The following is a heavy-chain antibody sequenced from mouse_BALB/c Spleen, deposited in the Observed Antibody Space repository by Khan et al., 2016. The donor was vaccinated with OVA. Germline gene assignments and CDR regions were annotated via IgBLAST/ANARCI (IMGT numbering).Heavy chain of an antibody. J-gene: IGHJ2*01. V-gene: IGHV5-17*02. Sequence: EVELVESGGGLVQPGGSRKLSCAASGFTFSRFGMHWVRQAQEKGLEWVAYISSGSSSIYYADTVKGRFTISRDNPKNTLFLQRTSLRSEDTAMYYCARDSNFDYWGQGTTLTVSS. CDR3: ARDSNFDY. CDR2: ISSGSSSI. CDR1: GFTFSRFG.